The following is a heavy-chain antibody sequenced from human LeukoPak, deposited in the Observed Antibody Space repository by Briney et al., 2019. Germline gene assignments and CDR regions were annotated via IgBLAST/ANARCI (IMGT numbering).Heavy chain of an antibody. CDR2: ISGSGGST. Sequence: PGGSLRLSCAASGFTFSSYGMSWVRQAPGKGLEWVSAISGSGGSTYYADSVKGRFTISRDNSRNMLYLQMNSLRAEDTAVYYCAKPVYYYGSRSSSFDYWGQGTLVTVSS. J-gene: IGHJ4*02. D-gene: IGHD3-10*01. CDR1: GFTFSSYG. V-gene: IGHV3-23*01. CDR3: AKPVYYYGSRSSSFDY.